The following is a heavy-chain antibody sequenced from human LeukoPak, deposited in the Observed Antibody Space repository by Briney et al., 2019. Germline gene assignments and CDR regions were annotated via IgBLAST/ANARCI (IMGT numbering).Heavy chain of an antibody. D-gene: IGHD2/OR15-2a*01. CDR2: IYSGGST. CDR1: GFTVSSNY. CDR3: ATYIVKSMDV. J-gene: IGHJ6*03. V-gene: IGHV3-53*01. Sequence: GGSLRLSCAASGFTVSSNYMSWVRQAPGKGLEWVSVIYSGGSTYYADSVKGRFTISRDNAKKSLYLQMNSLRAEDTAVYYCATYIVKSMDVWGKGTTVTISS.